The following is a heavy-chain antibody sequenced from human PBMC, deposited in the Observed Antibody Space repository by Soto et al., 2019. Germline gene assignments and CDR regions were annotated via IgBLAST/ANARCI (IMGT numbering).Heavy chain of an antibody. CDR1: GGSFSGYY. Sequence: QVQLQQWGAGLLKPSETLSLTCAVYGGSFSGYYWSWIRQPPGKGLEWIGEINHSGSTNYNQSLKSRVTISVDTSKNQFSLKLSSVTAADTAVYYCARGPIYDYVWGSYSLGAFDIWGQGTIVTVSS. V-gene: IGHV4-34*01. J-gene: IGHJ3*02. D-gene: IGHD3-16*01. CDR2: INHSGST. CDR3: ARGPIYDYVWGSYSLGAFDI.